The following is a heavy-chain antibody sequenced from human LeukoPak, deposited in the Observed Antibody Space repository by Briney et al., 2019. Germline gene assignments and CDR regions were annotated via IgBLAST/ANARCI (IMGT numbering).Heavy chain of an antibody. CDR3: ARADSSGWYDY. CDR1: GFTFSSYA. Sequence: GGSLRLSCAASGFTFSSYAMSWVRQAPGKGLEWVSAISGSGGSTYYADSVKGRFTISRDNAKNSLYLQMNSLRAGDTAVYYCARADSSGWYDYWGQGTLVTVSS. D-gene: IGHD6-19*01. V-gene: IGHV3-23*01. J-gene: IGHJ4*02. CDR2: ISGSGGST.